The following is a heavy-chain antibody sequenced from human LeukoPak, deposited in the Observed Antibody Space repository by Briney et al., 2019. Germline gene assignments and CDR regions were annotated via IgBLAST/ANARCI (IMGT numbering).Heavy chain of an antibody. D-gene: IGHD1-26*01. J-gene: IGHJ3*01. Sequence: GGSLRLSCAASGFTVSSNYMSWVRQAPGKGLEWVANTKQGAGEKYYVDSVKGRFTISRDDAKNSVYLQMNSLRVEDTAVYYCARLGSGNYHDPYDVWGQGTLVTVSS. CDR1: GFTVSSNY. CDR2: TKQGAGEK. V-gene: IGHV3-7*01. CDR3: ARLGSGNYHDPYDV.